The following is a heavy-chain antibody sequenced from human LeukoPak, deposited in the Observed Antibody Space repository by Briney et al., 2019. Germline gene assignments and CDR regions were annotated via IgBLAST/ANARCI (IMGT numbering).Heavy chain of an antibody. CDR1: GGSISSGSYY. Sequence: SETLSLTCTVSGGSISSGSYYWSWIRQPAGKGLEWIGRIYTSGSTNYNPSLKSRVTISVDTSKNQFSLKLSSVTAADTAVYYCARVIVGPSPRGYYYYMDVWGKGTTVTVSS. J-gene: IGHJ6*03. CDR2: IYTSGST. V-gene: IGHV4-61*02. D-gene: IGHD1-26*01. CDR3: ARVIVGPSPRGYYYYMDV.